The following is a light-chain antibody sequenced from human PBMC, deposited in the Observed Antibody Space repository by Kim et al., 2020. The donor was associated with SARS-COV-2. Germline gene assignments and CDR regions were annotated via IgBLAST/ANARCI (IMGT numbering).Light chain of an antibody. V-gene: IGLV2-8*01. J-gene: IGLJ2*01. CDR1: SSDFGGYDH. CDR3: SSYAGSNHLV. Sequence: GQSVTISCTGTSSDFGGYDHVSWYQQHPGKAPKLMIYEVNKRPSGVPDRFSASKSATPASPTVSGLQAEDEAYYYCSSYAGSNHLVFGAGTQLTVL. CDR2: EVN.